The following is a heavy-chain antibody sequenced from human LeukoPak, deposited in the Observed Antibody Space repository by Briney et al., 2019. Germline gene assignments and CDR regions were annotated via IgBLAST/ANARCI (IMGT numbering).Heavy chain of an antibody. CDR1: DGSISSTSYY. CDR2: INRSGST. CDR3: ASSLVRADMVTGIDY. Sequence: SETLSLTCTVSDGSISSTSYYWIWIRQPPGKGLEWIGEINRSGSTTYNPSLKSRVTISLDTSKNQFSLKLSSVTAADTAVYYCASSLVRADMVTGIDYWGQGTLVTVSS. D-gene: IGHD5-18*01. V-gene: IGHV4-39*07. J-gene: IGHJ4*02.